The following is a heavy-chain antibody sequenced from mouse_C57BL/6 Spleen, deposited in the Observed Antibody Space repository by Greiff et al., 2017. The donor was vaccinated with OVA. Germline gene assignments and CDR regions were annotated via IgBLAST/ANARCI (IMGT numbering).Heavy chain of an antibody. J-gene: IGHJ4*01. CDR3: AREWVYGNYEDYYAMDY. D-gene: IGHD2-1*01. CDR1: GYTFTSYW. V-gene: IGHV1-7*01. CDR2: INPSSGYT. Sequence: VHLVESGAELAKPGASVKLSCKASGYTFTSYWMHWVKQRPGQGLEWIGYINPSSGYTKYNQKFKDKATLTADKSSSTAYMQLSSLTYEDSAVYYCAREWVYGNYEDYYAMDYWGQGTSVTVSS.